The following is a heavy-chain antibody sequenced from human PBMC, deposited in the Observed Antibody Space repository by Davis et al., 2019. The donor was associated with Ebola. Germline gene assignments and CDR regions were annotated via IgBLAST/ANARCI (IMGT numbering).Heavy chain of an antibody. V-gene: IGHV4-61*08. J-gene: IGHJ4*02. CDR1: GGSISSGGNS. D-gene: IGHD4-23*01. CDR3: ARGRAIRWRGIFDY. CDR2: IYYSGST. Sequence: SETLSLTCAVSGGSISSGGNSWSWIRQPPGKGLEWIGYIYYSGSTNYNPSLKSRVTISVDTSKNQFSLKLSSVTAADTAVYYCARGRAIRWRGIFDYWGQGTLVTVSS.